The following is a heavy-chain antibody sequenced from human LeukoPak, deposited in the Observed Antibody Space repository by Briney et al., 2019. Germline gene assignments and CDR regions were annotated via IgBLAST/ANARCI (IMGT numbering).Heavy chain of an antibody. V-gene: IGHV4-4*07. D-gene: IGHD3-22*01. Sequence: SETLSLTCTVSGGSISSYYWSWIRQPAGKGLEWIGRIYTSGSTNYNPSLKSRVTTSVGKSKNQFSLKLSSVTAADTAVYYCARSYDSSGYYYDPWGQGTLVTVSS. CDR1: GGSISSYY. CDR3: ARSYDSSGYYYDP. J-gene: IGHJ5*02. CDR2: IYTSGST.